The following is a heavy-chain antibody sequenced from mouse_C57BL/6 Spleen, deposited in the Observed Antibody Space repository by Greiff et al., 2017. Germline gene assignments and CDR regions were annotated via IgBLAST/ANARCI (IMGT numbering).Heavy chain of an antibody. D-gene: IGHD2-5*01. J-gene: IGHJ3*01. CDR2: IWSGGST. CDR3: ANSNYFAY. Sequence: QVHVKQSGPGLVQPSQSLSITCTVSGFSLTSYGVHWVRQSPGKGLEWLGVIWSGGSTDYNAAFISRLSISKDNSKSQVFFKMNSLQADDTAIYYCANSNYFAYWGQGTLVTVSA. V-gene: IGHV2-2*01. CDR1: GFSLTSYG.